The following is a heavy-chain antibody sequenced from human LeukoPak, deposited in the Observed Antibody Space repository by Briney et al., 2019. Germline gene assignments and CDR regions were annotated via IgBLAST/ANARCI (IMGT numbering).Heavy chain of an antibody. CDR2: IYSGGST. J-gene: IGHJ6*02. V-gene: IGHV3-66*02. Sequence: GGSLRLSCAASGFTVSSNYMSWVRQAPGKGLEWVSVIYSGGSTYYADSVKGRFTISRDNSKNTLYLQMNSLRAEDTAVYYYARLAALHGMDVWGQGTTVTVSS. D-gene: IGHD6-6*01. CDR1: GFTVSSNY. CDR3: ARLAALHGMDV.